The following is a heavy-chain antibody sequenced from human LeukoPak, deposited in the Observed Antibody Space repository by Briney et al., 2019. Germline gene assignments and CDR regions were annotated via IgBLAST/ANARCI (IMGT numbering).Heavy chain of an antibody. J-gene: IGHJ6*02. Sequence: SETLSLTCTVSGGSISSYYWSWIRQPPVKGLEWIGYIYYSGSTNYNPSLKSRVTISVDTSKNQFSLKLSSVTAADTAVYYCARFSDRYYYGMDVWGQGTTVTVSS. V-gene: IGHV4-59*01. CDR3: ARFSDRYYYGMDV. CDR1: GGSISSYY. CDR2: IYYSGST. D-gene: IGHD2/OR15-2a*01.